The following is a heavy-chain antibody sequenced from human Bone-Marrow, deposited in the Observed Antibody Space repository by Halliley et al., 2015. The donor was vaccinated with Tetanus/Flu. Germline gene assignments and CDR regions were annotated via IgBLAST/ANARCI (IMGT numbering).Heavy chain of an antibody. CDR2: VYNTGST. D-gene: IGHD5-18*01. V-gene: IGHV4-39*01. CDR1: GGSISGYRSY. Sequence: LRLSCIVSGGSISGYRSYWGWIRQPPGKGLEWIGNVYNTGSTYYKPSLKSRVTISVDTSKNQFSLKLSSVTAADTAVYYCARLDTSREENAFDTWGQGAVVTVSS. J-gene: IGHJ3*02. CDR3: ARLDTSREENAFDT.